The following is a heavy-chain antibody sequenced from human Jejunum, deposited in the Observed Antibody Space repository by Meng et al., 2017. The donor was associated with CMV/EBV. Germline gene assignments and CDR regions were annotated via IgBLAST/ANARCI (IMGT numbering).Heavy chain of an antibody. CDR2: ISTYNGNT. D-gene: IGHD3-3*01. V-gene: IGHV1-18*01. Sequence: WVRQAPGQGLEWMGWISTYNGNTNYAQNLRDRVTLTTDTSTSTAYMELTSLRSDDTAVYFCARDETDFWSGFARPQFGSYGMDVWGQGTTVTVSS. CDR3: ARDETDFWSGFARPQFGSYGMDV. J-gene: IGHJ6*02.